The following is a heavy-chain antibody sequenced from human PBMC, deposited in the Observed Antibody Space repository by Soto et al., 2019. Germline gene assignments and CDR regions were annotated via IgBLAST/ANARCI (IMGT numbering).Heavy chain of an antibody. J-gene: IGHJ4*02. CDR2: IPYDRGNS. Sequence: QVHLVDSGGGVVQPGRSLRLSCAASGFIFSSYGMYWVRQAPGRGLEWVAFIPYDRGNSYYADSVKGRFTISRDNSKNTLYLQMNSLTAEDTAVYYCAKDREYSYGYADYWGQGALVTVSS. D-gene: IGHD5-18*01. CDR1: GFIFSSYG. CDR3: AKDREYSYGYADY. V-gene: IGHV3-30*18.